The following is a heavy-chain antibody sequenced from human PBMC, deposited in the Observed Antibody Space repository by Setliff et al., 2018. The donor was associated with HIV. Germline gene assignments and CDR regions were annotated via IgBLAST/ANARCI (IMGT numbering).Heavy chain of an antibody. J-gene: IGHJ4*02. CDR2: INPSGGRT. CDR1: GYTFTNYY. CDR3: ASETGSYYLKGGDRPHFN. Sequence: ASVKVSCKASGYTFTNYYIHWVRQAPGQGLEWMGLINPSGGRTSYAQKFQGRLTMTRDTSRSTVYMELSSLRSEDTAVYYCASETGSYYLKGGDRPHFNWGQGTLVTVSS. V-gene: IGHV1-46*01. D-gene: IGHD3-10*01.